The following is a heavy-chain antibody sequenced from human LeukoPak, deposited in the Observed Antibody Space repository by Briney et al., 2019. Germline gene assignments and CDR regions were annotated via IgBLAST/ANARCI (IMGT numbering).Heavy chain of an antibody. J-gene: IGHJ4*02. CDR3: ARGGDILTGLSDY. Sequence: GGSLRLSCAGSGFTFSSYSMNWVRQAPGKGLEWVSSISSSSSYIYYADSVKGRFTISRDNAKNSLYLQMNSLRAEDTAVYYCARGGDILTGLSDYWGQGTLVTVSS. CDR2: ISSSSSYI. V-gene: IGHV3-21*01. CDR1: GFTFSSYS. D-gene: IGHD3-9*01.